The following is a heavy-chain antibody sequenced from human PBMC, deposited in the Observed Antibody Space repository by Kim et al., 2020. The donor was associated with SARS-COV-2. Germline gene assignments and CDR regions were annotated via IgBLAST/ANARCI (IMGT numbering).Heavy chain of an antibody. Sequence: SETLSLTCTVSGGSISSYYWSWIRQPPGKGLEWIGYIYYSGSTNYNPSLKSRVTISVDTSKNQFSLKLSSVTAADTAVYYCAREVVVPANNWFEPCGQGTLVSVSS. CDR1: GGSISSYY. CDR2: IYYSGST. D-gene: IGHD2-15*01. CDR3: AREVVVPANNWFEP. V-gene: IGHV4-59*01. J-gene: IGHJ5*02.